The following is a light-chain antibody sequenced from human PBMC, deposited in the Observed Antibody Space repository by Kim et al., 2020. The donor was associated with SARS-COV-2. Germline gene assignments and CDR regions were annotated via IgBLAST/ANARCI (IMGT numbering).Light chain of an antibody. CDR2: LGS. V-gene: IGKV2-28*01. CDR1: QSLLHSNGYNY. CDR3: MQALQTPVT. J-gene: IGKJ4*01. Sequence: DIVMTQSPLSLPVTPGEPASISCRSSQSLLHSNGYNYLDWYLQKPGQSPQLLIYLGSNRASGVPDRFSGSGSDTDFTLKISRVEAEDVGVYYCMQALQTPVTFGGGTKVDIK.